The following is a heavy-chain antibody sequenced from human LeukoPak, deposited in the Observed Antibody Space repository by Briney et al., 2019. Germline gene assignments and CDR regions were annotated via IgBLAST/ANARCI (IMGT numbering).Heavy chain of an antibody. J-gene: IGHJ4*02. CDR1: GDSVSSNSAA. Sequence: SPTLSLTFAISGDSVSSNSAAWNWIRQSPSRGLEWLGRTYYRSKWYNDYAVSVKSRITINPDTSKNQFSLQLNSVTPEDTAVYYCALVLRGSNAFDYWGQGTLVTVSS. CDR3: ALVLRGSNAFDY. D-gene: IGHD2/OR15-2a*01. CDR2: TYYRSKWYN. V-gene: IGHV6-1*01.